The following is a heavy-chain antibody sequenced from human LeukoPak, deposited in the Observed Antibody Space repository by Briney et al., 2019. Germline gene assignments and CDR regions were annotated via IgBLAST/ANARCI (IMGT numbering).Heavy chain of an antibody. D-gene: IGHD7-27*01. J-gene: IGHJ4*02. Sequence: ASVKVSCKASGGTFSSYAISWVRQAPGQGLEWMGWISAYNGNTNYAQKLQGRVTMTTDTSTSTAYMELRSLRSDDTAVYYCARRVTNWGEDYWGQGTLVTVSS. CDR2: ISAYNGNT. CDR3: ARRVTNWGEDY. V-gene: IGHV1-18*01. CDR1: GGTFSSYA.